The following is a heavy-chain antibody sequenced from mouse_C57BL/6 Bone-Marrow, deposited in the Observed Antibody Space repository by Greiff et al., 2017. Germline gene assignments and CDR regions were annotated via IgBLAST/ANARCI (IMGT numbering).Heavy chain of an antibody. Sequence: VQLQQPGAQLVMPGASVKLSCKASGYTFTSYWMHWVKQRPGQGLEWIGEIDPSDSYTNYNQKFKGKSTLTVDKSSSTAYMQLSSLTSEDSAVYYCATGNFDYWGQGTTLTVSS. V-gene: IGHV1-69*01. J-gene: IGHJ2*01. CDR3: ATGNFDY. CDR1: GYTFTSYW. CDR2: IDPSDSYT.